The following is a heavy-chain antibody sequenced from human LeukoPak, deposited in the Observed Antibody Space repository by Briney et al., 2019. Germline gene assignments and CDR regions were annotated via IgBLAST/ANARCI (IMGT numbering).Heavy chain of an antibody. CDR2: IYYSGST. CDR1: GGSISRYY. D-gene: IGHD2-2*01. V-gene: IGHV4-59*01. Sequence: PSETLSLTCTVSGGSISRYYWSWIRQPPGKGLERIGYIYYSGSTNYNPSLKSRVTISVDTSKNQFSLKLSSVTAADTAVYYCARDIPRYCSSTSCSVEGGGHNWFDPWGQGTLVTVSS. CDR3: ARDIPRYCSSTSCSVEGGGHNWFDP. J-gene: IGHJ5*02.